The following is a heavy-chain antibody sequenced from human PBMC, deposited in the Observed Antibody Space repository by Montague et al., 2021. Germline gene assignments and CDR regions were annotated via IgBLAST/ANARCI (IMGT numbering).Heavy chain of an antibody. Sequence: TLSLTCTVSGASITSNIYYWGWTRQSPGKGLEWIGSIYYSGNSFYQPSLKSRITMAVDTSKNQFSLKLSSVTAADTAIHYCARVFSSWYVGWFDPWGQGTLVTVSS. CDR1: GASITSNIYY. D-gene: IGHD6-13*01. V-gene: IGHV4-39*07. J-gene: IGHJ5*02. CDR2: IYYSGNS. CDR3: ARVFSSWYVGWFDP.